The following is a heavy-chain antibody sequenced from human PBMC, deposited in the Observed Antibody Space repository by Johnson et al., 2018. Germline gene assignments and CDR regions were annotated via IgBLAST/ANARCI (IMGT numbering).Heavy chain of an antibody. CDR2: ISGMGGST. CDR3: AKVLIWSVQCFQH. Sequence: AQLVQCGGGLVQPGGTLRLACAASGFTFSSYDMSWVRQASGKGLEGASAISGMGGSTFYADSGKGRFTISRDNSKNALYLQMNSLRAEDTSVYACAKVLIWSVQCFQHWGQGTLVTVSS. CDR1: GFTFSSYD. V-gene: IGHV3-23*04. D-gene: IGHD3-10*01. J-gene: IGHJ1*01.